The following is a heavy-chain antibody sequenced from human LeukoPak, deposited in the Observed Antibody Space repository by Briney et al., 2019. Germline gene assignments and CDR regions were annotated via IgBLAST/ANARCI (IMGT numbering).Heavy chain of an antibody. D-gene: IGHD3-9*01. Sequence: ASVKVSCKASGGTFSSHGISWVRQAPGQGLEWMGGIIPIFGMANYAQKFQGRATITADESTSTAYMELSSLRSEDTAVYYCASLTGDILTGYPYYFDYWGQGTLVTVSS. V-gene: IGHV1-69*01. CDR3: ASLTGDILTGYPYYFDY. CDR1: GGTFSSHG. CDR2: IIPIFGMA. J-gene: IGHJ4*02.